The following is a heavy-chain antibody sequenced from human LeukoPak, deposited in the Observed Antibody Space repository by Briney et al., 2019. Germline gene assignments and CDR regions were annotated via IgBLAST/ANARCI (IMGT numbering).Heavy chain of an antibody. CDR1: GFTFNSYW. CDR2: IRQDGSDK. Sequence: GGSLRLSCAASGFTFNSYWMSWVRQAPEKGPEWLANIRQDGSDKQYVDSVKGRFTISRDNAKNSLYLQMNSLSAEDTAVYYCTRHSRGAPIDDWGQGTLVTVSS. J-gene: IGHJ4*02. D-gene: IGHD1-26*01. CDR3: TRHSRGAPIDD. V-gene: IGHV3-7*01.